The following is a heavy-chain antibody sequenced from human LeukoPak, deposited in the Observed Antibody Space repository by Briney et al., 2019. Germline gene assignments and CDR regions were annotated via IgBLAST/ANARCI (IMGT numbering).Heavy chain of an antibody. D-gene: IGHD5-18*01. CDR2: IYYSGST. CDR1: GGSISSYY. CDR3: ARHMGLGYSYGYPYFDY. J-gene: IGHJ4*02. Sequence: HPSETLSLTCTVSGGSISSYYWSWIRQPPGKGLEWIGYIYYSGSTNYNPSLKSRVTISVDTSKNQFSLKLSSVTAADTAVYYCARHMGLGYSYGYPYFDYGGQGILVTVSS. V-gene: IGHV4-59*08.